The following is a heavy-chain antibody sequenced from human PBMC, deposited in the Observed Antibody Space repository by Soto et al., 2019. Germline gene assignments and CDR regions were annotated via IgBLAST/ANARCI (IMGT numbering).Heavy chain of an antibody. CDR1: GGSISSSNW. CDR2: IYHSGST. J-gene: IGHJ6*02. D-gene: IGHD5-18*01. CDR3: ARGVRRYSYGLYYYYGMDV. V-gene: IGHV4-4*02. Sequence: SETLSLTCAVSGGSISSSNWWSWVRQPPGKGLEWIGEIYHSGSTNYNPSLKGRVTISVDTSKNQFSLKLSSVTAADTAVYYCARGVRRYSYGLYYYYGMDVWGQGTTVTVS.